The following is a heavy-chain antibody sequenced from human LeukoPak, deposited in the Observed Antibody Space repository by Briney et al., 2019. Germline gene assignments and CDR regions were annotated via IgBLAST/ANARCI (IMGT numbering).Heavy chain of an antibody. D-gene: IGHD1-26*01. CDR2: IYYSGST. J-gene: IGHJ3*02. V-gene: IGHV4-39*07. CDR3: ARAVGARAFDI. CDR1: GGSISSRSYY. Sequence: SETLSLTCTVSGGSISSRSYYWGWIRQPPGKGLEWIGSIYYSGSTYYNPSLKSRVTISVDTSKNQFSLKLSSVTAADTAVYYCARAVGARAFDIWGQGTMVTVSS.